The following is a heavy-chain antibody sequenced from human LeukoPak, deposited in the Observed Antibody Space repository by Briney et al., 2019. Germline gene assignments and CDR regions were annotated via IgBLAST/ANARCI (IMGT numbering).Heavy chain of an antibody. CDR1: GGSISSYY. V-gene: IGHV4-59*01. J-gene: IGHJ4*02. D-gene: IGHD3-9*01. Sequence: TSETLSLTCTVSGGSISSYYWSWIRQPPGKGLEWLGYIYYSGSTNYNPSPKSRVTMSVDTSKNQSSLKLSSVTAADTAVYYCARFRGYYDILTGYPGSYYFDYWGQGTLVTVSS. CDR3: ARFRGYYDILTGYPGSYYFDY. CDR2: IYYSGST.